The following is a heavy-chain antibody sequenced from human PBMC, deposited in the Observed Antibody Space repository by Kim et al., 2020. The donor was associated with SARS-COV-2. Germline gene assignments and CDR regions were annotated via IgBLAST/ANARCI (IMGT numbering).Heavy chain of an antibody. D-gene: IGHD1-26*01. V-gene: IGHV4-34*01. CDR1: GGSFSGYY. Sequence: SQTLSLTCAVYGGSFSGYYWSWIRQPPGKGLEWIGEINHSGSTNYNPSLKSRVTISVDTSKNQFSLKLSSVTAADTAVYYCARFRRGSYFYYFDYWGQGTPVTVSS. CDR3: ARFRRGSYFYYFDY. J-gene: IGHJ4*02. CDR2: INHSGST.